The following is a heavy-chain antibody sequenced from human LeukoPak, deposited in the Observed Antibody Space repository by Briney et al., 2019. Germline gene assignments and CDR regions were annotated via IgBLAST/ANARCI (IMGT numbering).Heavy chain of an antibody. V-gene: IGHV1-69-2*01. CDR2: IDPEDGGT. CDR3: ATDAPYNSGWFSN. Sequence: GASVKVSCKASGYTFIDYHIHWVQQAPGKGLEWMGHIDPEDGGTIYAEKFQGRVAMTADTSTDTAYMELSSLRFDDTAVYYCATDAPYNSGWFSNRGQGTLVTVSS. D-gene: IGHD6-19*01. CDR1: GYTFIDYH. J-gene: IGHJ4*02.